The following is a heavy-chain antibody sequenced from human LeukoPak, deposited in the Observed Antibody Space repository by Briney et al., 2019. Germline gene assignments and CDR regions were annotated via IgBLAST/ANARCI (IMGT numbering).Heavy chain of an antibody. Sequence: GESLKISCKGSGYSFTSYWIGWVRQMPGKGLEWMGIIYPGDSDTRYSPSFQGQVTISADKSISTAYLQWSSLKASDTATYYCATTLAVAGAAYYYGMDVWGQGTTVTVSS. V-gene: IGHV5-51*01. D-gene: IGHD6-19*01. CDR1: GYSFTSYW. CDR3: ATTLAVAGAAYYYGMDV. J-gene: IGHJ6*02. CDR2: IYPGDSDT.